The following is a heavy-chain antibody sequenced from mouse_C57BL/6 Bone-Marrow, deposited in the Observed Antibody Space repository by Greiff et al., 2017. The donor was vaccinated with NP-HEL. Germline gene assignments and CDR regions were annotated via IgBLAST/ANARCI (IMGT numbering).Heavy chain of an antibody. J-gene: IGHJ2*01. D-gene: IGHD2-4*01. CDR1: GYTFTSYW. Sequence: QVQLQQPGAELVKPGASVKMSCKASGYTFTSYWITWVKQRPGQGLEWIGDIYPGSGSTNYNEKLKSKATLTVDTSSSTAYMQLSSLTSEDSAVYYCAPNYYDYDGDYFDYWGQGTTLTVSS. V-gene: IGHV1-55*01. CDR2: IYPGSGST. CDR3: APNYYDYDGDYFDY.